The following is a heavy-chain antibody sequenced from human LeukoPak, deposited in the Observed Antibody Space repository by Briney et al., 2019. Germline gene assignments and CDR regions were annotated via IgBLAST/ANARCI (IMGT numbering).Heavy chain of an antibody. J-gene: IGHJ3*02. D-gene: IGHD4-23*01. CDR3: AWRGDYGGPPGAFDI. V-gene: IGHV4-38-2*01. Sequence: PSETLSLTSAVSGYSISSGYYWGWIRQPPGKGLEWIGSIYHSGSTYYNPSLKSRVTISVDTSKNQFSLKLSSVTAADTAVYYCAWRGDYGGPPGAFDIWGQGTMVTVSS. CDR1: GYSISSGYY. CDR2: IYHSGST.